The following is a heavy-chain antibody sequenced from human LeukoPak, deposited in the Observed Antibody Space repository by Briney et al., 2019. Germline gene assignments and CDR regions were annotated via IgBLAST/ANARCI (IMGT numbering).Heavy chain of an antibody. CDR3: ARADYGDYYVDY. CDR2: IYSGGST. V-gene: IGHV3-53*01. CDR1: GLTVSSNY. Sequence: PGGSLRLSCAASGLTVSSNYVSWVRQAPGKGLEWVSVIYSGGSTYYADSVKGRFTISRDNSKNTLYLQMNSLRAEDTAVYYCARADYGDYYVDYWGQGTLVTVSS. J-gene: IGHJ4*02. D-gene: IGHD4-17*01.